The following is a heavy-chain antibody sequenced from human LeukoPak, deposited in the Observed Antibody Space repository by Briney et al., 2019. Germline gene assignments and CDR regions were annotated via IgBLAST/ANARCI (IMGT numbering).Heavy chain of an antibody. J-gene: IGHJ4*02. D-gene: IGHD1-26*01. CDR1: GFTFSSYS. V-gene: IGHV3-30*18. CDR2: ISYDGSNK. Sequence: PGGSLRLSCAASGFTFSSYSMNWVRQAPGKGLEWVAVISYDGSNKYYADSVKGRFTISRDNSKNTLYLQMNSLRTEDTALYYCAKDQGHDSYSPIDYWGQGTLVTVSS. CDR3: AKDQGHDSYSPIDY.